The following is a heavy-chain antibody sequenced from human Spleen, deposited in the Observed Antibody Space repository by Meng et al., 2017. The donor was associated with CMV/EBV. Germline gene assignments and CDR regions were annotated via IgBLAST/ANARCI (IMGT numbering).Heavy chain of an antibody. CDR1: GYVFTSYH. V-gene: IGHV1-8*01. CDR3: ARLGLGNTSPTDF. CDR2: MNPNSGSS. J-gene: IGHJ4*02. D-gene: IGHD2-2*01. Sequence: CEASGYVFTSYHLNWVRQATGQGLDWMGWMNPNSGSSDFAQKFRGRVTVTSDTSISTAYMELSSLRSEDTAVYYCARLGLGNTSPTDFWGLGTLVTVSS.